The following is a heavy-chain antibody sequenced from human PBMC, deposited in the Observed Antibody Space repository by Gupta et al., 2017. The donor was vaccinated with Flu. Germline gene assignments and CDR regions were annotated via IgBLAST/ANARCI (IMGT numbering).Heavy chain of an antibody. V-gene: IGHV1-2*02. J-gene: IGHJ4*02. CDR3: TREWTVSNQSPPWDY. CDR2: IHPNSVGT. D-gene: IGHD3/OR15-3a*01. Sequence: QAQLVKSGSAVRSPGAAVEVSCAPSGYTFTDSCIQWVRQAHGQGLERMGRIHPNSVGTKFAQKVQCRVTMSRDTSRSTAHMELCGLSSDDTAVYYCTREWTVSNQSPPWDYWGQGTLVTVSS. CDR1: GYTFTDSC.